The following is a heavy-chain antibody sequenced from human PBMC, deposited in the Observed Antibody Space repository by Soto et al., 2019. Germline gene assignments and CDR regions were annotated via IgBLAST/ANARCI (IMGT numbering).Heavy chain of an antibody. CDR3: AKDRDSVSPDY. V-gene: IGHV3-23*01. Sequence: PGGSLRLSCAASGFPFGSYAMTWVRQAPGKGLEWVSAISGSGGSTYYADSVKGRFTISRDTSKKTLYLQMNSLRAEDTAVYYCAKDRDSVSPDYWGQGTQVTVSS. J-gene: IGHJ4*02. D-gene: IGHD2-21*01. CDR2: ISGSGGST. CDR1: GFPFGSYA.